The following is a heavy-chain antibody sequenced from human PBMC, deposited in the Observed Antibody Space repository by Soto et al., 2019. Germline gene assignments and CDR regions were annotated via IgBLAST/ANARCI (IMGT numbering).Heavy chain of an antibody. CDR2: IWYDGSNK. J-gene: IGHJ6*02. CDR3: ARDADSSSWSKPFRYYYYGMDV. Sequence: PGGSLRLSCAASGFTFSSYGMHWVRQAPGKGLEWVAVIWYDGSNKYYADSVKGRFTISRDNSKNTLYLQMNSLRAEDTAVYYCARDADSSSWSKPFRYYYYGMDVWGQGTTVTVSS. D-gene: IGHD6-13*01. CDR1: GFTFSSYG. V-gene: IGHV3-33*01.